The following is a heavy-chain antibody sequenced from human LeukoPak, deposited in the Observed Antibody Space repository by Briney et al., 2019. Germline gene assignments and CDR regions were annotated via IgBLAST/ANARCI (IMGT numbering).Heavy chain of an antibody. CDR2: INHRGDT. Sequence: PSETLSPTCALYGGSFSSYYWSWIRQSPGKGLEWIAEINHRGDTNYNPSVKSRVTISVDTPKNQFSLKVTSLTAADTAVYYCARGPTISETGYFDYWGQGTLVTVSS. D-gene: IGHD1-1*01. V-gene: IGHV4-34*01. CDR3: ARGPTISETGYFDY. CDR1: GGSFSSYY. J-gene: IGHJ4*03.